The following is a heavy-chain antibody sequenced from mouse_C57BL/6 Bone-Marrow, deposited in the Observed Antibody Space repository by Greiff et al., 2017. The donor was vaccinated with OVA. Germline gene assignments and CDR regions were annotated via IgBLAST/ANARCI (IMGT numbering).Heavy chain of an antibody. Sequence: DVKLVESGGGLVKPGGSLKLSCAASGFTFRDYGLHWVRQAPEKGLEWVAYISSGSSTIYYADTVKGRFTISRDNAKNTLFLQMTSLRSEDTAMYYCARQGHPYYSNYENAMDYWGQGTSVTVSS. CDR3: ARQGHPYYSNYENAMDY. CDR1: GFTFRDYG. J-gene: IGHJ4*01. V-gene: IGHV5-17*01. D-gene: IGHD2-5*01. CDR2: ISSGSSTI.